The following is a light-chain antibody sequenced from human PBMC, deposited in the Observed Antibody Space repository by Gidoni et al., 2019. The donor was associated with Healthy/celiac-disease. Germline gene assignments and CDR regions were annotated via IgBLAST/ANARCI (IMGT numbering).Light chain of an antibody. J-gene: IGKJ4*01. CDR3: QQYYRYSLP. CDR2: AAS. V-gene: IGKV1-8*01. CDR1: QGISSY. Sequence: AIRMTQPPSSFSASTGDRVTITCRASQGISSYLAWYQQKPGKAPKLLIYAASTLQSGVPSRFSGSGSGTDFTLTISCLQSEDFATYYCQQYYRYSLPFGGGTKVEI.